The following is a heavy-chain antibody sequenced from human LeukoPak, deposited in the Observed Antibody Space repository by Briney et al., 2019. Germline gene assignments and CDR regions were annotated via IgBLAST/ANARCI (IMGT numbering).Heavy chain of an antibody. J-gene: IGHJ4*02. CDR2: INHSGST. D-gene: IGHD3-22*01. Sequence: SETLSLTCAVYGGSFSGFTWSWIRQSPGTGLEWIGEINHSGSTNYNPSLKSRVTISIDTSKNQFSVKLRSVTAADTAVYYCVRSPTLIPMIGCFDYWGQGALVTVSS. V-gene: IGHV4-34*01. CDR3: VRSPTLIPMIGCFDY. CDR1: GGSFSGFT.